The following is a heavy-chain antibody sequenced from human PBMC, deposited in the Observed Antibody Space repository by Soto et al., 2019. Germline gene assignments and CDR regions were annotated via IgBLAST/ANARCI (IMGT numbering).Heavy chain of an antibody. V-gene: IGHV1-18*04. J-gene: IGHJ6*02. CDR2: ISAYNGNT. Sequence: GASVKVSCKASGYTFTSYGISWVRQAPGQGLEWMGWISAYNGNTNYAQKLQGRVTMTTDTSTSTAYMELRSLRSDDTAVYYCARDDGTMVRGVRYYYGMDVWGQGTTVTVSS. CDR3: ARDDGTMVRGVRYYYGMDV. D-gene: IGHD3-10*01. CDR1: GYTFTSYG.